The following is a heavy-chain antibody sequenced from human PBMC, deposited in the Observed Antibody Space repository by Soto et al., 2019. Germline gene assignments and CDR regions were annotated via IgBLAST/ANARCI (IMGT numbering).Heavy chain of an antibody. V-gene: IGHV3-33*01. CDR2: IWYDGTNK. J-gene: IGHJ3*02. CDR1: GFTFSSYV. Sequence: QVQLVESGGGVVQPGTSLRLSCASSGFTFSSYVMHWVRQAPGRGLEWVAVIWYDGTNKYYADSVKGRFTISRDNSKNTLYLQMNSLRAEDTAVYYCARGRDAFDIWGQGTMVTVSS. CDR3: ARGRDAFDI.